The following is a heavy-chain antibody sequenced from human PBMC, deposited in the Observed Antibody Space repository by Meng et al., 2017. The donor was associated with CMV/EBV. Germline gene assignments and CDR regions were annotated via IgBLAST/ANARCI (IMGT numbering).Heavy chain of an antibody. D-gene: IGHD2/OR15-2a*01. CDR2: MNPNSGNT. Sequence: ASVKVSCKASGYTFTSYDINGVRQATGQGLEWMGWMNPNSGNTGYAQKFQGRVTMTRNTSISTAYMELSSLRSEDTAVYYCARVSGGAYGMDVWGQGTTVTVSS. CDR1: GYTFTSYD. CDR3: ARVSGGAYGMDV. V-gene: IGHV1-8*01. J-gene: IGHJ6*02.